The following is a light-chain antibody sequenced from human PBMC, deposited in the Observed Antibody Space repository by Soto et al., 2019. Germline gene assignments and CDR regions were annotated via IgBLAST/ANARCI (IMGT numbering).Light chain of an antibody. CDR2: DAS. CDR1: QNINNY. J-gene: IGKJ5*01. CDR3: QQYENLPT. Sequence: DIHMTQSPSSLSASLGDRVTITFQASQNINNYLNWYQQKPGRAPKLLIYDASSLEAGVPSRFRGSGSGTDFTFTISRLQPEDIATYYCQQYENLPTFGQGTRLEIK. V-gene: IGKV1-33*01.